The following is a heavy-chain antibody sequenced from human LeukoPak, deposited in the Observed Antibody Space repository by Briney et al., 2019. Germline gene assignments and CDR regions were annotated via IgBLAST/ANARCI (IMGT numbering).Heavy chain of an antibody. J-gene: IGHJ4*02. CDR2: ISSDGTNK. D-gene: IGHD6-19*01. Sequence: GGSLRLSCAASGFTFSRYGIHWVRQAPGKGLEWVAAISSDGTNKNYVDSVKGRITISRDNSKNTLYLQMNSLRVEDTAVYYCAKAHSSGWYYFDSWGQGTLVTVSS. CDR3: AKAHSSGWYYFDS. CDR1: GFTFSRYG. V-gene: IGHV3-30*18.